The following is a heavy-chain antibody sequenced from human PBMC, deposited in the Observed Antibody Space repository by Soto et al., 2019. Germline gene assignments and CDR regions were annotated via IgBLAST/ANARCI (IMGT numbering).Heavy chain of an antibody. CDR1: GGSVSGSNW. Sequence: QVQLQESGPGLVKPSGTVSLTCAVSGGSVSGSNWWSWVRQPPGKGLEWIGEIYHSGSTNYNPSLKSRVTISVDNSKKHFSLKLTSVTAADTAMYYCARRAVAGPIDMWGQGTMVTVSA. CDR2: IYHSGST. J-gene: IGHJ3*02. V-gene: IGHV4-4*02. CDR3: ARRAVAGPIDM. D-gene: IGHD6-19*01.